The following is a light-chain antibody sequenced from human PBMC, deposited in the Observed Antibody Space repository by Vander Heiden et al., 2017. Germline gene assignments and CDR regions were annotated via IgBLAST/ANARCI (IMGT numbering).Light chain of an antibody. V-gene: IGLV1-40*01. Sequence: QSVLTQPPSVSGAPGQRVTITWTGSSSNSGAGYDVHWYQQLPGTAPKLLIYGNSNRPSGVPDRFSGSKSGTSASLAITGLQAEDEADYYCQSYDSSLSGWVFGGGTKLTVL. CDR3: QSYDSSLSGWV. CDR1: SSNSGAGYD. J-gene: IGLJ3*02. CDR2: GNS.